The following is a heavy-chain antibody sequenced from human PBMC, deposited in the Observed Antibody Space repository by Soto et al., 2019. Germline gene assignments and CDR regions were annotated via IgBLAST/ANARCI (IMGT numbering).Heavy chain of an antibody. D-gene: IGHD2-2*01. CDR3: ARQISSVRWFDP. CDR1: SFRLSSNC. Sequence: XVFLSLSCAASSFRLSSNCMSWVPQATGKGLEWVSVIYSGGSTYYADSVKGRFTISRDNSKNTLYLQMNSLRAEDTAVYYSARQISSVRWFDPCGQATLVTVSS. J-gene: IGHJ5*02. CDR2: IYSGGST. V-gene: IGHV3-53*01.